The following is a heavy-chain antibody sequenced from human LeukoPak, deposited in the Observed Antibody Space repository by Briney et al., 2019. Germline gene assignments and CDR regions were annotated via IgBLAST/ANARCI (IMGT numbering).Heavy chain of an antibody. CDR2: IYYSGST. Sequence: SETLSLTCTVSGGSISTSNYYWGWIRQPPGKGLEWIGYIYYSGSTNYNPSLKSRVTISVDTSKNQFSLKLSSVTAADTAVYYCARARYCSGGSCYPDYWGQGTLVTVSS. D-gene: IGHD2-15*01. J-gene: IGHJ4*02. V-gene: IGHV4-61*05. CDR1: GGSISTSNYY. CDR3: ARARYCSGGSCYPDY.